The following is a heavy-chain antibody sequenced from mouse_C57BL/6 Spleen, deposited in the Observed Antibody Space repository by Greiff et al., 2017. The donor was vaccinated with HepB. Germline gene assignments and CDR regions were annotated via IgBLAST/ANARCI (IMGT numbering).Heavy chain of an antibody. CDR1: GYTFTSYW. D-gene: IGHD4-1*01. CDR3: ARSNWDVVFDY. J-gene: IGHJ2*01. CDR2: IHPNSGST. Sequence: VKLQQPGAELVKPGASVKLSCKASGYTFTSYWMHWVKQRPGQGLEWIGMIHPNSGSTNYNEKFKSKATLTVDKSSSTAYMQLSSLTSEDSAVYYCARSNWDVVFDYWGQGTTLTVSS. V-gene: IGHV1-64*01.